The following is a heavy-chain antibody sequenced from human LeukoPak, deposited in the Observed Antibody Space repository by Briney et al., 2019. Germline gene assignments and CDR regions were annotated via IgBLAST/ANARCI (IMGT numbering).Heavy chain of an antibody. CDR1: GGSISSSSYY. D-gene: IGHD3-16*02. V-gene: IGHV4-39*07. CDR3: ARVRGSDLDY. J-gene: IGHJ4*02. CDR2: IYHSGST. Sequence: SETLSLTCTVSGGSISSSSYYWGWIRQPPGKGLEWIGSIYHSGSTYYNPSLKSRVTISVDTSKNQFSLKLSSVTAADTAVYYCARVRGSDLDYWGQGTLVTVSS.